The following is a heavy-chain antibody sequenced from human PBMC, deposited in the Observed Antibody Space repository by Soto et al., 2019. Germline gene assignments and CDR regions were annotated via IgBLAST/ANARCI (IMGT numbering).Heavy chain of an antibody. CDR3: ARESVAARCYFDY. CDR1: GYTFTSYA. V-gene: IGHV1-3*01. CDR2: INAGNGHT. J-gene: IGHJ4*02. Sequence: QVQLVQSGAEVKKPRASVKVSCKASGYTFTSYAMHSVRQAPGQRLEWMRWINAGNGHTKYSQKFQGRVTIYRETSASTAYMELTSLRSEDTPVYYCARESVAARCYFDYWGQGTLVIVSS. D-gene: IGHD6-19*01.